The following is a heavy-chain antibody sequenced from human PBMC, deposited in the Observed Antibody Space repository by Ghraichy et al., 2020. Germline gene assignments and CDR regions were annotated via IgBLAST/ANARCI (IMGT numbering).Heavy chain of an antibody. CDR1: GFTFSSYS. CDR3: ARVHDFWSGYPFDY. D-gene: IGHD3-3*01. V-gene: IGHV3-48*02. CDR2: IRSSSSTI. Sequence: GGSLRLSCAASGFTFSSYSMNWVRQAPGKGLEWVSYIRSSSSTIYYADSVKGRFTISRDNAKNSLYLQMNSLRDEDTAVYYCARVHDFWSGYPFDYWGQGTLVNVSS. J-gene: IGHJ4*02.